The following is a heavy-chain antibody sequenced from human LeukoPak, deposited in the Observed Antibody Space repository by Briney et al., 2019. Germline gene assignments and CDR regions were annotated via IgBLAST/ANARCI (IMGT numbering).Heavy chain of an antibody. CDR2: IRYDGSNK. J-gene: IGHJ6*03. V-gene: IGHV3-30*02. CDR1: GFTFSNYG. D-gene: IGHD1-26*01. CDR3: ARDLGRYYYYMDV. Sequence: PGGSLRLSCAASGFTFSNYGMHWVRQTPGKGLEWVAFIRYDGSNKYYADSVKGRFTISRDNSKNTLYLQMNSLRAEDTAVYYCARDLGRYYYYMDVWGKGTTVTVSS.